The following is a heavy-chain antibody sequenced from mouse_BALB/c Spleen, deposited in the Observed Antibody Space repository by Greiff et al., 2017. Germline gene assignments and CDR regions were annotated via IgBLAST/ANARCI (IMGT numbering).Heavy chain of an antibody. Sequence: EVHLVESGGGLVQPGGSRKLSCAASGFTFSSFGMHWVRQAPEKGLEWVAYISSGSSTIYYADTVKGRFTIARDNPKNTLFLQMTSLRSEDTAMYYCARGPYLPYSLDYWGQGTSVTVSS. CDR1: GFTFSSFG. CDR3: ARGPYLPYSLDY. CDR2: ISSGSSTI. D-gene: IGHD6-5*01. J-gene: IGHJ4*01. V-gene: IGHV5-17*02.